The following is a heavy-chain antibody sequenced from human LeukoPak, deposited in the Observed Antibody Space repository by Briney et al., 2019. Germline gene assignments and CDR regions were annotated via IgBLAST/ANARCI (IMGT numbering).Heavy chain of an antibody. D-gene: IGHD1-26*01. V-gene: IGHV3-30*18. CDR1: GFTFNIYG. J-gene: IGHJ4*02. CDR3: AKDLRGSPTIGY. CDR2: ISCDGSDK. Sequence: GRSLRLSCAASGFTFNIYGMHWIRQAPGKGLEWVTVISCDGSDKYYADSVKGRFTISRDNSKNTLYLQMNSLRTEDTAVYYCAKDLRGSPTIGYWGQGTLVTVSS.